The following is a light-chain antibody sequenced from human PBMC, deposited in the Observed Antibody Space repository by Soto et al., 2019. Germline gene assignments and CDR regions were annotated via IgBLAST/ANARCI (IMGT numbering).Light chain of an antibody. V-gene: IGLV2-14*01. Sequence: QSVLTQPASVPGSPGQSITISCTGTSSDVGGYKYVSWYQQHPGKAPKLMIYEVSNRPSGVAHRFSGSKSGNTASLTISGLQAEDEADYYCSSYTTTSAIVVLGNVTKLT. CDR2: EVS. J-gene: IGLJ1*01. CDR3: SSYTTTSAIVV. CDR1: SSDVGGYKY.